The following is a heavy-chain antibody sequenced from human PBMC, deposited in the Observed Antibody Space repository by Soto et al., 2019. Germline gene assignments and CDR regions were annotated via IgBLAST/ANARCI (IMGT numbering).Heavy chain of an antibody. CDR1: GYTFTSYD. J-gene: IGHJ5*02. D-gene: IGHD2-2*01. V-gene: IGHV1-8*01. CDR2: MNPNSGNT. Sequence: QVQLVQSGAEVKKPGASVKVSCKASGYTFTSYDINWVRLATGQGPEWMGWMNPNSGNTAYAQKFQGRVTMTRTTSISTAYMELSSLRSEDTAAYYCARLKQDSAVAWGQGTLVTVSS. CDR3: ARLKQDSAVA.